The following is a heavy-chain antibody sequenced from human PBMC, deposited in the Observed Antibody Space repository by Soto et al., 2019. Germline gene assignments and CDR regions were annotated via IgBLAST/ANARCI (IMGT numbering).Heavy chain of an antibody. V-gene: IGHV3-30-3*01. CDR1: GFTFSSYA. CDR2: ISYDGSNK. D-gene: IGHD2-21*01. Sequence: QVQLVESGGGVVQPGRSLRLSCAASGFTFSSYAMHWVRQAPGKGLEWVAVISYDGSNKYYADSVKGRFTISRDNSKNTLYLKLNILRAEDTAVYYCARDAYCLFFVGFDYWGQGTLVTVSS. CDR3: ARDAYCLFFVGFDY. J-gene: IGHJ4*02.